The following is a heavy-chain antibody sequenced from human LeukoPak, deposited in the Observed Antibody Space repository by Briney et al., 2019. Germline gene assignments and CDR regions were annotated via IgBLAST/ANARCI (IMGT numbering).Heavy chain of an antibody. CDR2: INHSGST. CDR3: ARGRDFWSGYYGGYRGNFDY. CDR1: GGSFSGYY. D-gene: IGHD3-3*01. J-gene: IGHJ4*02. Sequence: KTSETLSLTCAVYGGSFSGYYWSWIRQPPGKGLEWIGEINHSGSTNYNPSLKSRVTISVDTSKNQFSLKLSSVTAADTAVYYCARGRDFWSGYYGGYRGNFDYWGQGTLVTVSS. V-gene: IGHV4-34*01.